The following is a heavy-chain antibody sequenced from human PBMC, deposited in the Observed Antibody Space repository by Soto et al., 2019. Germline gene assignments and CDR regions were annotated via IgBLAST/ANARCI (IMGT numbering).Heavy chain of an antibody. J-gene: IGHJ6*02. CDR1: GFTFSSYW. CDR2: IKQDGSDK. Sequence: VGSLRLSCAASGFTFSSYWMSWVRQAPGKGLEWVANIKQDGSDKYYVDSVKGRFTISRDNAKNSLYLQMNSLRAEDTAVYYCARLYPGSGWPYHYYGMDVWGQGTTVTVSS. CDR3: ARLYPGSGWPYHYYGMDV. V-gene: IGHV3-7*01. D-gene: IGHD6-19*01.